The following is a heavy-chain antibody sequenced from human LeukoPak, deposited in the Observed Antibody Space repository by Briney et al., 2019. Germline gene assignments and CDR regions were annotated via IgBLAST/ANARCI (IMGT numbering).Heavy chain of an antibody. CDR2: IYYSGST. CDR3: ARGDRRWGSSDY. J-gene: IGHJ4*02. CDR1: GGSISSGGYY. Sequence: SETLSLTCTVSGGSISSGGYYWSWIRQHPGKGLEWIGYIYYSGSTNYNPSLKSRVTISVDTSKNQFSLKLSSVTAADTAVHYCARGDRRWGSSDYWGQGTLVTVSS. D-gene: IGHD5-24*01. V-gene: IGHV4-61*08.